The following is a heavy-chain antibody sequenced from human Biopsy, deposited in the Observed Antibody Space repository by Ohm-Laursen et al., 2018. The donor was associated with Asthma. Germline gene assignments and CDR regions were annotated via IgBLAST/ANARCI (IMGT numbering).Heavy chain of an antibody. CDR2: IYYSGST. Sequence: SQTLSLTCPVSGGSINIGDYYWSWIRQHPAKGLEWIGHIYYSGSTYYNPSLKSRVSISLDTSKNQFSLSLTSVTAADTAVYYCARTTYGHDGFDPWGQGTLVTVSS. J-gene: IGHJ5*02. D-gene: IGHD4-17*01. CDR1: GGSINIGDYY. CDR3: ARTTYGHDGFDP. V-gene: IGHV4-31*03.